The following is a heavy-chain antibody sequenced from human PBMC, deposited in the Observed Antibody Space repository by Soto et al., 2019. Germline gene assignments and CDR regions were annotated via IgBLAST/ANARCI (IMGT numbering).Heavy chain of an antibody. J-gene: IGHJ6*02. D-gene: IGHD3-3*01. CDR2: IYPGDSDN. CDR3: ARQRAYYDFWTGYSSPYLDV. V-gene: IGHV5-51*01. CDR1: GDRFTSYG. Sequence: XDSLKVSWQCSGDRFTSYGVGLVLKMPGKGLEWMGIIYPGDSDNRYSPSFQGQVTISADKSISTAYLQWSSLKASDTAMYYCARQRAYYDFWTGYSSPYLDVWAQGTTVTVSS.